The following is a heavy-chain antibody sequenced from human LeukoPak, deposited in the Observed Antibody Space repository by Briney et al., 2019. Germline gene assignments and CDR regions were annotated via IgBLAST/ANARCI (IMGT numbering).Heavy chain of an antibody. CDR1: GGSISSGSYY. J-gene: IGHJ5*02. Sequence: SETLSLTCTVSGGSISSGSYYWSWIRQPAGKGLEWIGRIYTSGSTNYNPSLKSRVTISVDTSKNQFSLKLSSVTAADTAVYYCARAVRWGRVDPWGQGTLVTVSS. CDR2: IYTSGST. V-gene: IGHV4-61*02. D-gene: IGHD5-24*01. CDR3: ARAVRWGRVDP.